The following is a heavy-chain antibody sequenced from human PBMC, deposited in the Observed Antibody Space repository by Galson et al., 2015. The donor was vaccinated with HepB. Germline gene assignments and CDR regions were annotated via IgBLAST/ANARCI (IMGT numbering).Heavy chain of an antibody. CDR2: TYYRSKWYN. J-gene: IGHJ3*02. Sequence: CAISGDSVSSNSAAWNWIRQSPSRGLEWLGRTYYRSKWYNDYAVSVKSRITINPDTSKNQFSLQLNSVTPEDTAVYYCAKEEGSSWPHDAFDIWGQGTMVTVSS. CDR3: AKEEGSSWPHDAFDI. CDR1: GDSVSSNSAA. D-gene: IGHD6-13*01. V-gene: IGHV6-1*01.